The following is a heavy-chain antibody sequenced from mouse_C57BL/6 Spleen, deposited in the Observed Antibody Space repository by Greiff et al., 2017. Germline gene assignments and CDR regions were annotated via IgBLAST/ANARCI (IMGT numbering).Heavy chain of an antibody. CDR3: AIALITTVVGY. Sequence: QVQLQQPGAVLAKPGASVKVSCKASGYTFTSYWMHWVKQRPGQDLEWIGRIHPSDSNTNYNPKFKGKATLTVVKSSSTAYLQLSSLTSEDSAVYYCAIALITTVVGYWGQGTTVTVSA. J-gene: IGHJ2*01. V-gene: IGHV1-74*01. CDR1: GYTFTSYW. D-gene: IGHD1-1*01. CDR2: IHPSDSNT.